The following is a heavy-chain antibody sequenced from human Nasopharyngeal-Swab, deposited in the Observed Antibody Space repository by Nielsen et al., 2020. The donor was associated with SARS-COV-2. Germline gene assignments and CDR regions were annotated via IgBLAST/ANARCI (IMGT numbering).Heavy chain of an antibody. D-gene: IGHD5-18*01. CDR1: GGSISSGGYY. Sequence: SETLSLTCTVSGGSISSGGYYWSWLRQHPGKGLEWIGYIYYSGSTYYNPSLKSRVTISVDTSKNQFSLKLSSVTAADTAVYYCARARVDTAMVPAFDIWGQGTMVTVSS. J-gene: IGHJ3*02. V-gene: IGHV4-31*03. CDR3: ARARVDTAMVPAFDI. CDR2: IYYSGST.